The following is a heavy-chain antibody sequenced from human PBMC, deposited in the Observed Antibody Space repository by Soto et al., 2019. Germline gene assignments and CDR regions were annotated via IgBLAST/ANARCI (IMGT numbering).Heavy chain of an antibody. D-gene: IGHD6-19*01. CDR2: ISAYNGNT. J-gene: IGHJ6*02. CDR3: ASGNEGSGWEIVPPDYYYGMDV. V-gene: IGHV1-18*01. CDR1: GYTFTSYG. Sequence: QVQLVQSGAEVKKPGASVKVSCKASGYTFTSYGISWVRQAPGQWLEWMGWISAYNGNTNYAQKLQGRVTMTTDTSTCTAYMELRSLRSDDTAVYYCASGNEGSGWEIVPPDYYYGMDVWGQGTTVTVSS.